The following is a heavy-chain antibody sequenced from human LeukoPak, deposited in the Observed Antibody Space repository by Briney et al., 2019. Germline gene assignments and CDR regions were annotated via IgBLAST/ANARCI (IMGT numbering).Heavy chain of an antibody. Sequence: SETLSLTCTVSGGSISSYYWSWIRQPAGKGLEWIGRIYTSGSTNYNPSLKSRVTMSVDTSKNQFSLKLSSVTAADTAVYYCARDTHYSDLWSGYSSEYYYYGMDVWGQGTTVTVSS. J-gene: IGHJ6*02. CDR1: GGSISSYY. V-gene: IGHV4-4*07. CDR3: ARDTHYSDLWSGYSSEYYYYGMDV. CDR2: IYTSGST. D-gene: IGHD3-3*01.